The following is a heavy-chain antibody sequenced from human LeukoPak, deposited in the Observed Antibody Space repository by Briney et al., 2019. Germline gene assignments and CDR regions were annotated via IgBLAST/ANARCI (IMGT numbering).Heavy chain of an antibody. CDR3: AKVSFDGGVIPYFDS. CDR2: MSSSGDST. V-gene: IGHV3-23*01. J-gene: IGHJ4*02. Sequence: GGSLRLSCAASGFSFTKYAMSWVRQAPGKGLGWVSGMSSSGDSTDYADSVKGRFTISRDNSKNTLYLQMDSLRVEDTAVFYCAKVSFDGGVIPYFDSWGQGTVVTVSS. CDR1: GFSFTKYA. D-gene: IGHD3-16*02.